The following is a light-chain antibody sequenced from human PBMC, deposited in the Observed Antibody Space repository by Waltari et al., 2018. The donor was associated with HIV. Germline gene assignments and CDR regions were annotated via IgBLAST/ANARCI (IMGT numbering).Light chain of an antibody. Sequence: EIVMTPSPASLSVSPGERATLSCRASQNVINNLAWYQQKPGQVSRLLIYGASTRATGIPARFSGSGSGTEFTLTISSLQSEDFAVYFCQQYNNWPLTFGGGTKVEI. V-gene: IGKV3-15*01. CDR3: QQYNNWPLT. CDR2: GAS. CDR1: QNVINN. J-gene: IGKJ4*01.